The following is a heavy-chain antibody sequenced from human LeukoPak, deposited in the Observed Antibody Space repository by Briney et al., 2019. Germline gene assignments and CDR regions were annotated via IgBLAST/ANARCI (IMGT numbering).Heavy chain of an antibody. CDR1: GGSISSSSYY. Sequence: KPSETLSLTCTVSGGSISSSSYYWGWIRQPPGKGLEWIGSIYYSGSTYYNPSLKSRVTLSVDTSKNELALKLSSVTAADTAVYYCARGRGDYGDYMDSWGRGTLVVVSS. J-gene: IGHJ4*02. CDR2: IYYSGST. V-gene: IGHV4-39*06. CDR3: ARGRGDYGDYMDS. D-gene: IGHD4-17*01.